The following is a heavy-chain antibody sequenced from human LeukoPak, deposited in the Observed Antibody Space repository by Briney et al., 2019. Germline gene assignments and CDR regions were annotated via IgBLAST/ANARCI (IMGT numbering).Heavy chain of an antibody. V-gene: IGHV3-74*01. J-gene: IGHJ3*02. D-gene: IGHD2/OR15-2a*01. CDR1: GFTFSSYW. CDR2: INTDGWGT. CDR3: ARAIGAFDI. Sequence: GGSLRLSCAASGFTFSSYWMHWVRRDPGKGLVGVARINTDGWGTGYADSVKGRFTISRDNAKNTLYLQMNSLGAEDTAVYYCARAIGAFDIWGQGTMVTVSS.